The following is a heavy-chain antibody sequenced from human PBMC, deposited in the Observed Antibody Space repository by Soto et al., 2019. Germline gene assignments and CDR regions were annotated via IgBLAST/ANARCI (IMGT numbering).Heavy chain of an antibody. D-gene: IGHD3-22*01. CDR1: GGSISSGGYY. CDR3: ARATYYYDSSGYSDRVLDY. J-gene: IGHJ4*02. Sequence: QVQLQESGPGLVKPSQTLSLTCTVSGGSISSGGYYWSWIRQHPGKGLEWIGYIYYSGNTYYNPSLQSRVTISEDTSKNQSSLKLSSVTAADTAVYYCARATYYYDSSGYSDRVLDYWGQGTLVTVSS. CDR2: IYYSGNT. V-gene: IGHV4-31*03.